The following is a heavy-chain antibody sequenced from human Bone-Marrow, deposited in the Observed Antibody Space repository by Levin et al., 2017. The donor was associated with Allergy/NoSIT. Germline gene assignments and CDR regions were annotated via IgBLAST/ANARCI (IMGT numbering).Heavy chain of an antibody. CDR3: ARAMPVLRYYDWFDY. CDR2: VFHSGST. Sequence: PSETLSLTCAVSGESISNHYWWSWVRQSPGMALEWIGEVFHSGSTNYNPSLKSRVTILVDKANNQFSLRLTSVTAADTAVYYCARAMPVLRYYDWFDYWGQGTLVTVSS. CDR1: GESISNHYW. V-gene: IGHV4-4*02. D-gene: IGHD3-9*01. J-gene: IGHJ4*02.